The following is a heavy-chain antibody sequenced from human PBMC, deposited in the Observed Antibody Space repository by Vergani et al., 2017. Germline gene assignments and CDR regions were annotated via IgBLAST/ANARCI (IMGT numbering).Heavy chain of an antibody. D-gene: IGHD5-12*01. Sequence: EVQLLQSEGAVVQPGGSLRLSCVASGFTFSSHAMSWVRQGHGQGLEWVSSIKNTGDGTHYADSVKGRFTISRDNSKNTLYLQMNSLSAGDTAVYYCAKANPRNSGYDYLYYFHAMDVWGQGTTVTVSS. CDR3: AKANPRNSGYDYLYYFHAMDV. J-gene: IGHJ6*02. CDR2: IKNTGDGT. V-gene: IGHV3-23*01. CDR1: GFTFSSHA.